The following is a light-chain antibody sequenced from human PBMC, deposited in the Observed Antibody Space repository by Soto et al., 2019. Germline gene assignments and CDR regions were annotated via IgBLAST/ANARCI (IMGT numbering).Light chain of an antibody. CDR2: DVS. CDR3: SSYTTSNTRQIV. J-gene: IGLJ1*01. CDR1: NSDVGGYNY. V-gene: IGLV2-14*03. Sequence: QSALTQPASVSGSPGRSITISCTGTNSDVGGYNYVSWYQHHPGKAPKLMIYDVSNRPSGVSNRFSGSKSGNTASLTISGLQPEDEADYYCSSYTTSNTRQIVFGTGTKVTVL.